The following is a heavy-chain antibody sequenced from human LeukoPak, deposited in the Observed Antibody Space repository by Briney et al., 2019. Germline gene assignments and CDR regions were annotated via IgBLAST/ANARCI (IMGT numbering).Heavy chain of an antibody. CDR3: AGDTPPGGDYYFDY. CDR2: IWNAGTNT. J-gene: IGHJ4*02. V-gene: IGHV3-33*01. CDR1: GFSFSTYG. Sequence: GGSLRPSCAASGFSFSTYGMHWVRQAPGKGLEWVALIWNAGTNTYYADSVKGRFTISRDNSKNTLYLQMNNLRAEDTAVYYCAGDTPPGGDYYFDYWGQGTLVIVSS. D-gene: IGHD3-16*01.